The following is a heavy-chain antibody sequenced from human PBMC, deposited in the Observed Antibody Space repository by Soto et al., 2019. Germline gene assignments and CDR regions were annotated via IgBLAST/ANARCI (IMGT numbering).Heavy chain of an antibody. D-gene: IGHD3-3*01. CDR2: ISSSSSYT. V-gene: IGHV3-11*06. J-gene: IGHJ6*02. CDR1: GFTFSDYY. Sequence: GGSLRLSCAASGFTFSDYYMSWIRQAPGKGLEWVSYISSSSSYTNYADSVKGRFTISRDNAKNSLYLQMNSLRAEDTAVYYCARPRGDFWSGYPLGYGMDVWGQGXTVTVSS. CDR3: ARPRGDFWSGYPLGYGMDV.